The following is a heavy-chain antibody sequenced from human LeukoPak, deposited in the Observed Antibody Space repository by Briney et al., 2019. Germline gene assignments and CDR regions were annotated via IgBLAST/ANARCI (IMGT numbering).Heavy chain of an antibody. J-gene: IGHJ4*02. D-gene: IGHD6-25*01. V-gene: IGHV5-51*01. CDR3: ARSAAGLTSDFDY. Sequence: HGESLKISCKGSGYSFTSYWIGWVRQMPGKDLEWMGIIYPGDSDTRYSPSFQGQVTISADKSISTAYLQWSSLKASDTAMYYCARSAAGLTSDFDYWGQGTLVTVSS. CDR2: IYPGDSDT. CDR1: GYSFTSYW.